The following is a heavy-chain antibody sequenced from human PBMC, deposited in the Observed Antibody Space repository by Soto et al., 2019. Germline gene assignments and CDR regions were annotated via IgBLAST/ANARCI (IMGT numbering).Heavy chain of an antibody. D-gene: IGHD3-22*01. CDR2: ISYDGSNK. CDR3: AKDFYDSSSSAPYYFDY. J-gene: IGHJ4*02. CDR1: GFTFSSYG. V-gene: IGHV3-30*18. Sequence: GGSLRLSCAASGFTFSSYGMHWVRQAPGKGLEWVAVISYDGSNKYYADSVKGRFTISRDNSKNTLYLQMNSLRAEDTAVYYCAKDFYDSSSSAPYYFDYWGQGTLVTV.